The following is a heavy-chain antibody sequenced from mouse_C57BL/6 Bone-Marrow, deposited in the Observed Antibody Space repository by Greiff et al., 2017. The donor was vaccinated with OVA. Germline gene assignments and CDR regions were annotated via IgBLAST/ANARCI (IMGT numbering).Heavy chain of an antibody. D-gene: IGHD2-4*01. J-gene: IGHJ3*01. CDR3: ARWGDYRVVAY. V-gene: IGHV1-64*01. CDR2: IHPKSGST. CDR1: GYTFTSYW. Sequence: QVQLQQPGAELVKPGASVKLSCKASGYTFTSYWMHWVKQRPGQGLEWIGMIHPKSGSTNYNEKFKSKATLTVDKSSSTAYMQLSSLTSEDSAVYYGARWGDYRVVAYWGQGTLVTVSA.